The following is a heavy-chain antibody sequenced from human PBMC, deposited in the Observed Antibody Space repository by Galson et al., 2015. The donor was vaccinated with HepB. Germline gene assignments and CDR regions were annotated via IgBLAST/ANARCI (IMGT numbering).Heavy chain of an antibody. J-gene: IGHJ4*02. V-gene: IGHV3-30*18. CDR3: AKNGAVAGTLEPDY. CDR1: GFTFSSYG. D-gene: IGHD6-19*01. CDR2: ISYDGSNK. Sequence: SLRLSCAASGFTFSSYGMHWVRQAPGKGLEWVAVISYDGSNKYYADSVKGRFTISRDNSKNTLYLQMNSLRAEDTAVYYCAKNGAVAGTLEPDYWGQGTLVTVSS.